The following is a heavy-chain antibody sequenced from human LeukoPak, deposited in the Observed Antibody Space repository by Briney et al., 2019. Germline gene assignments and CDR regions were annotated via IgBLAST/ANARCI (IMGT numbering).Heavy chain of an antibody. CDR1: GFTFSSYA. Sequence: GGSLRLSCAASGFTFSSYAMSWVRQAPGKGLEWVSGISGSGGSTYYADTVKGRFTISRDNSKNTLDLQMNSLRAEDTAVYYCAKGHRGSSTLYFDGGGQGSLVTV. J-gene: IGHJ4*02. CDR3: AKGHRGSSTLYFDG. D-gene: IGHD3-10*01. CDR2: ISGSGGST. V-gene: IGHV3-23*01.